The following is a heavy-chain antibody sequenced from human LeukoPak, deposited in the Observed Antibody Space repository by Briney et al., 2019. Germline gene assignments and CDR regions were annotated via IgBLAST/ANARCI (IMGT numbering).Heavy chain of an antibody. Sequence: GGSLRLSCSASGFTFSSYWMHWVRQAPGKGLVWVSRINSDGSSTSYADSVKGRFTISRDNAKNTLYLQMNSLRAEDTAVYYCARAGGGYSYGASDWYFDLWGRGTLVTVSS. J-gene: IGHJ2*01. CDR1: GFTFSSYW. CDR2: INSDGSST. D-gene: IGHD5-18*01. V-gene: IGHV3-74*01. CDR3: ARAGGGYSYGASDWYFDL.